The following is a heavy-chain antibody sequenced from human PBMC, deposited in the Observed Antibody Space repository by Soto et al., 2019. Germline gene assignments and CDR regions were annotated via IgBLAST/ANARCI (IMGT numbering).Heavy chain of an antibody. CDR1: GYTFTGYY. V-gene: IGHV1-2*04. J-gene: IGHJ6*03. CDR3: ARGFQGVRGSSSWYGYYYYYMDV. CDR2: INPNSGGT. Sequence: ASVKVSCKASGYTFTGYYMHWVRQAPGQGLEWMGWINPNSGGTNYAQKFQGWVTMTRDTSISTAYMELSRLRSDDTAVYYCARGFQGVRGSSSWYGYYYYYMDVWGKGTTVTVSS. D-gene: IGHD6-13*01.